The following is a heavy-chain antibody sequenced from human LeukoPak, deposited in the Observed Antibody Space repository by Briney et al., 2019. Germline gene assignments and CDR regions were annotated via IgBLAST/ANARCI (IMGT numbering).Heavy chain of an antibody. V-gene: IGHV1-8*01. CDR3: ARGPYGALHWYFDL. CDR2: MNPNSGNT. CDR1: GYTFTSYD. Sequence: ASVKVSCKASGYTFTSYDINWVRQATGQGFEWMGWMNPNSGNTGYAQKFQGRVTMTRNTSIGTAYMELSSLRSEDTAVYYCARGPYGALHWYFDLWGRGTLVTVSS. J-gene: IGHJ2*01. D-gene: IGHD3-10*01.